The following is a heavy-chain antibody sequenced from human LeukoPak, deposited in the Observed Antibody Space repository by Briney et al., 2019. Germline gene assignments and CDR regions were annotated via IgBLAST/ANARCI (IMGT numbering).Heavy chain of an antibody. CDR1: GGSISSYY. V-gene: IGHV4-4*09. D-gene: IGHD1-7*01. CDR2: IYTSGST. Sequence: PSETLSLTCTVSGGSISSYYWSWIRQPPGKGLEWIGYIYTSGSTNYNPSLKSRVTISVDTSKNQFSLKLSSVTAAGTAVYYCARLNWNYVIYYYYYMDVWGKGTTVTVSS. J-gene: IGHJ6*03. CDR3: ARLNWNYVIYYYYYMDV.